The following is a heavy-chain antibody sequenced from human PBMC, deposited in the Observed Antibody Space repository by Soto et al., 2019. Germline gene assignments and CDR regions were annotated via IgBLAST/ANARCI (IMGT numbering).Heavy chain of an antibody. J-gene: IGHJ5*02. CDR3: AKEKYDYMWGSYRSNWFDP. D-gene: IGHD3-16*02. CDR2: ISGSGGST. CDR1: GFTFSSYA. Sequence: GGSLRLSCAASGFTFSSYAMSWVRQAPGKGLEWVSAISGSGGSTYYADSVKGRFTISRDNSKNTLYLQMNSLRAEDTAVYYCAKEKYDYMWGSYRSNWFDPWGQGTLVTVSS. V-gene: IGHV3-23*01.